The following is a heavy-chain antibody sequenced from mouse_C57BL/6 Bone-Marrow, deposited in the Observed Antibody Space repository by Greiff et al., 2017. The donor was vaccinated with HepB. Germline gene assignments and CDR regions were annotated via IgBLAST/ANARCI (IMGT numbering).Heavy chain of an antibody. J-gene: IGHJ3*01. V-gene: IGHV1-64*01. CDR3: ARPSLGRFAY. CDR2: IHPNSGST. CDR1: GYTFTSYW. D-gene: IGHD4-1*01. Sequence: VKLQQPGAELVKPGASVKLSCKASGYTFTSYWMHWVKQRPGQGLEWIGMIHPNSGSTNYNEKFKSKATLTVDKSSSTAYMQLSSLTSEDSAVYYCARPSLGRFAYWGQGTLVTVSA.